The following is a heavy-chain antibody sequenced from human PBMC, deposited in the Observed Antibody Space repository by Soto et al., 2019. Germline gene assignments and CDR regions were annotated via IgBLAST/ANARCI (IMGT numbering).Heavy chain of an antibody. J-gene: IGHJ4*02. CDR3: ERDIPSRTGWYFGY. CDR1: GFTFSSYS. D-gene: IGHD6-19*01. V-gene: IGHV3-48*02. Sequence: EVQLVESGGGLVQPGGSLRLSCVASGFTFSSYSMNWVRQAPGKGLEWVSYISDSGWTIYYADSVKGRFTISRDNAKNSLYLQMPTLRDEDTAMYYCERDIPSRTGWYFGYWGQGTVVTVSS. CDR2: ISDSGWTI.